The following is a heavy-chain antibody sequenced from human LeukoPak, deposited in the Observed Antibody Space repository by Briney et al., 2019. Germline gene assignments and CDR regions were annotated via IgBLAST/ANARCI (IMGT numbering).Heavy chain of an antibody. D-gene: IGHD2-21*02. CDR3: ARGGFYCGGDCYVDY. CDR2: INHSGGT. Sequence: PSETLSLTCAVYGGSFSLYYWSWIRQPPGKGLEWIGEINHSGGTNYNPSLKSRVTISVDTSKNQFSLRLSSVTAADTAVYYCARGGFYCGGDCYVDYWGQGTLVTVSS. CDR1: GGSFSLYY. J-gene: IGHJ4*02. V-gene: IGHV4-34*01.